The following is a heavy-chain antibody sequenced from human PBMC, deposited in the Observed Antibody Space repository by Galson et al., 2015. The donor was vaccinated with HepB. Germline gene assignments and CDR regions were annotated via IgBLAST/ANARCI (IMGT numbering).Heavy chain of an antibody. D-gene: IGHD5-18*01. CDR3: AHSSQDTSMVTKYDY. CDR1: GFSLTTIGMG. J-gene: IGHJ4*02. Sequence: PALVKPTQTLTLTCSFSGFSLTTIGMGVGWFRQPPGKALEWLALIYWDDDKRHSPSLRSRLTITRDTSKNQVGLTMTNMDPVDTATYYCAHSSQDTSMVTKYDYWGQGILVAVSS. CDR2: IYWDDDK. V-gene: IGHV2-5*02.